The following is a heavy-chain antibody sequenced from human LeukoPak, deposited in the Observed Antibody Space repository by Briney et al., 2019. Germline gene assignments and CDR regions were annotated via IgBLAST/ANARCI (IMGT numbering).Heavy chain of an antibody. Sequence: ASVKVSCKASGYTFTSYGISWVRQASGQGLEWMGWISAYNGNTNYAQKLQGRVTMTTDTSTSTAYMELRSLRSDDTAVYYCARELPLGYYDSSGYYLDYWGQGTLVTVSS. CDR1: GYTFTSYG. CDR2: ISAYNGNT. V-gene: IGHV1-18*01. D-gene: IGHD3-22*01. J-gene: IGHJ4*02. CDR3: ARELPLGYYDSSGYYLDY.